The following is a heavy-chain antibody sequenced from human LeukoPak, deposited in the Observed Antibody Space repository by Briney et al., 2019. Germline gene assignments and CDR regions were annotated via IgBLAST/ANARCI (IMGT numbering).Heavy chain of an antibody. CDR2: INPNSGGT. V-gene: IGHV1-2*02. J-gene: IGHJ4*02. D-gene: IGHD2-2*01. Sequence: ASVKVSCKASGYTFTGYYMHWVRQAPGPGLEWMGWINPNSGGTNYAQKFQGRVTMTRDTSISTAYMELSRLRSDDTAVYYCARSVVVPAAMPDYWGQGTLVTVSS. CDR3: ARSVVVPAAMPDY. CDR1: GYTFTGYY.